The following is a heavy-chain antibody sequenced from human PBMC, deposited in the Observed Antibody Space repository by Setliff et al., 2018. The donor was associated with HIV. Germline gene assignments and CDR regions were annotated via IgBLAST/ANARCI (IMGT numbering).Heavy chain of an antibody. Sequence: SETLSLTCTVSGGFISSTYWSWIRQPPGKGLEWIGYIYYTGTTNYNPSFKSRVTISLDTSKTQFSLKLSSVTAADTAVYYCARGQPQGGGTYWSAFDIWGQGTMVTVSS. D-gene: IGHD1-26*01. CDR2: IYYTGTT. V-gene: IGHV4-59*01. CDR3: ARGQPQGGGTYWSAFDI. J-gene: IGHJ3*02. CDR1: GGFISSTY.